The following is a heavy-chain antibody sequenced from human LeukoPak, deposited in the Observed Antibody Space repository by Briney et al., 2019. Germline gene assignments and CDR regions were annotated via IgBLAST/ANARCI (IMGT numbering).Heavy chain of an antibody. CDR3: ARDRGWSTFDF. Sequence: GGSLRLSCAASGFTFSDNWMSWVRQAPGKGLEWVANIKKDGSHSNYVDSVKGRFTISRDNDKNSLYLQMNSLRAEDAAVYYCARDRGWSTFDFWGQGTLVTVSS. V-gene: IGHV3-7*01. D-gene: IGHD6-19*01. J-gene: IGHJ4*02. CDR1: GFTFSDNW. CDR2: IKKDGSHS.